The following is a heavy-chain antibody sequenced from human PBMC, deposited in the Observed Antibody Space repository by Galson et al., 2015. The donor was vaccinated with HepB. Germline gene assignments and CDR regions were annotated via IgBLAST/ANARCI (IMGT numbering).Heavy chain of an antibody. D-gene: IGHD3-22*01. J-gene: IGHJ5*02. Sequence: SVKVSCKASGYFFSDYTIHWVRQAPGQGLEWMASINPQTGVTHYAWKFQGRVTMSRDTSISTAYMELSALRLDDTAVYFCAREGGMYYDSRDWFRTPEPNWLDPWGQGTLVTVSS. CDR3: AREGGMYYDSRDWFRTPEPNWLDP. V-gene: IGHV1-2*02. CDR2: INPQTGVT. CDR1: GYFFSDYT.